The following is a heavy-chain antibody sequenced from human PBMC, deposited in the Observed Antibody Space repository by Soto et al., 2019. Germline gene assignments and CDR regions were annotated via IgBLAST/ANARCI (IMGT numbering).Heavy chain of an antibody. CDR1: GYTFTSYG. Sequence: ASVKVSCKTSGYTFTSYGIAWVRQAPGQGPEWMGWISVNNGKTLYAQKFQGRVSLTTDTSTTTVYMDLTSLRSDDTAVYYCVRDVPLIGADSNYFGYWGQGTLVTVSS. V-gene: IGHV1-18*04. CDR3: VRDVPLIGADSNYFGY. CDR2: ISVNNGKT. J-gene: IGHJ4*02. D-gene: IGHD6-13*01.